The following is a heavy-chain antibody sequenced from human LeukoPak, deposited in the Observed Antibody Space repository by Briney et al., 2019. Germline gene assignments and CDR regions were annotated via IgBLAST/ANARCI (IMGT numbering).Heavy chain of an antibody. CDR2: IYYSGST. Sequence: AETLSLTCTVSGGTISSYYWSWIRQPPGKGLEWVGYIYYSGSTNYNPSLKSRVTISVDTSKNQFSLKLSSVTAADTAVYYCARLSITGTGDYWGQGTLVTVSS. D-gene: IGHD1-7*01. CDR1: GGTISSYY. V-gene: IGHV4-59*08. CDR3: ARLSITGTGDY. J-gene: IGHJ4*02.